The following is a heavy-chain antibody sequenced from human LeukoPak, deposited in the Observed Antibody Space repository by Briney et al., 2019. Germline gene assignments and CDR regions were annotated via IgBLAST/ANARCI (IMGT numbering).Heavy chain of an antibody. J-gene: IGHJ4*02. CDR3: ARVHVWELPPAFDY. V-gene: IGHV3-74*01. CDR1: GFTFSSYW. Sequence: GGSLRLSCAASGFTFSSYWMHWVRQAPGKGLVWVSRINSDGSSTSYADSMKGRFTISRDNAKNTLYLQMNSLRAEDTAVYYCARVHVWELPPAFDYWGQGTLVTVSS. D-gene: IGHD1-26*01. CDR2: INSDGSST.